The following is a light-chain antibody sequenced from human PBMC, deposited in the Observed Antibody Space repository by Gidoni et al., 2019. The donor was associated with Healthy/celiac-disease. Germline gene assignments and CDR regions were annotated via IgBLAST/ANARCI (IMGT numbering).Light chain of an antibody. J-gene: IGKJ2*02. CDR3: QQLNSYRT. V-gene: IGKV1-9*01. CDR1: QGISSY. CDR2: AAS. Sequence: DIQLTQSPSFLSASVGDRVTITCRASQGISSYLAWYQQKPGKAPKLLIYAASTLQSGVPSRFSGSGSGTEFTLTISSLQPEDFATYYCQQLNSYRTFXQXTKLEIK.